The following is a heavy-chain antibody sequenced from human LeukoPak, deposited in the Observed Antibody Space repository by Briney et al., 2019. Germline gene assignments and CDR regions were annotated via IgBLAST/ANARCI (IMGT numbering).Heavy chain of an antibody. CDR2: IYYTGST. D-gene: IGHD6-6*01. J-gene: IGHJ4*02. CDR1: GGSINRWH. Sequence: SETLTLICSVSGGSINRWHGRGRRQPPGKGLEWIGYIYYTGSTNYNPSLKSRVTMFVDMSKHQFCLSLSSVTAADTAVYSRPRYCTCGSSYPFDYWGQGTLVTVSS. CDR3: PRYCTCGSSYPFDY. V-gene: IGHV4-59*08.